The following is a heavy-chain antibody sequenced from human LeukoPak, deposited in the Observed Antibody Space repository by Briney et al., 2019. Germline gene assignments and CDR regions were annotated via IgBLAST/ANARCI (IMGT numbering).Heavy chain of an antibody. CDR1: GFTFSTYN. D-gene: IGHD3-22*01. CDR2: ISGTSTYI. CDR3: ARDLRYYDSRYFDY. J-gene: IGHJ4*02. V-gene: IGHV3-21*01. Sequence: PGGSLRLSCAASGFTFSTYNMNWVRQAPGKGLEWVSSISGTSTYIYYADSVKGRFTISRDDAKNSLYLQMNSLRAEDTAVYYCARDLRYYDSRYFDYWGQGTLGTVSS.